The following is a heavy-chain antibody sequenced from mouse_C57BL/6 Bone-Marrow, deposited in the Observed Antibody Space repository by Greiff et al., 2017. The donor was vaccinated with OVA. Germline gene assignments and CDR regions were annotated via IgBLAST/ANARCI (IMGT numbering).Heavy chain of an antibody. CDR2: IYPGGGYT. J-gene: IGHJ2*01. Sequence: VQLQQSGAELVRPGTSVKMSCKASGYTFTNYWIGWVKQRPGHGLEWIGDIYPGGGYTNYNEKFKGKATLTADKSSSTAYMQFSSLTSEDSAIYYCARLHSRYRSYYFDYWGQGTTLTVSS. D-gene: IGHD1-1*01. CDR1: GYTFTNYW. V-gene: IGHV1-63*01. CDR3: ARLHSRYRSYYFDY.